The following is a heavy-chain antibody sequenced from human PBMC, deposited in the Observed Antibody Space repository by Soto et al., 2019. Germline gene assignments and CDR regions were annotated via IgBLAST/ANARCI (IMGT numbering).Heavy chain of an antibody. CDR3: AVWSGYYTGYDY. Sequence: SGPTLVKPTQTLTLTCTFSGFSLSTSGVGVGWIRQPPGKALEWLAVIYWDDDKRYSPSLKSRLTITKDTSKNQMVLIMTNMDPVDTATYYCAVWSGYYTGYDYWGQGTLVTVSS. CDR2: IYWDDDK. J-gene: IGHJ4*02. CDR1: GFSLSTSGVG. V-gene: IGHV2-5*02. D-gene: IGHD3-3*01.